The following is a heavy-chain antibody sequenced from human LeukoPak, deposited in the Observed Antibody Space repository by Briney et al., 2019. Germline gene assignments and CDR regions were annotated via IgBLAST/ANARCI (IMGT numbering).Heavy chain of an antibody. CDR3: ASTKVRVAAGIDY. D-gene: IGHD6-13*01. CDR2: IYYSGST. V-gene: IGHV4-39*07. CDR1: GGSISSSSYY. J-gene: IGHJ4*02. Sequence: SETLSLTCTVSGGSISSSSYYWGWIRQPPGKGLEWIGSIYYSGSTYYNPSLKSRVTISVDTSKNQFSLKLSSVTAADTAVYYCASTKVRVAAGIDYWGQGTLVTVSS.